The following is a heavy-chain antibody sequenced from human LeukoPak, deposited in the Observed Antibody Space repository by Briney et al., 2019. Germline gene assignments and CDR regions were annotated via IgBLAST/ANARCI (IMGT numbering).Heavy chain of an antibody. J-gene: IGHJ6*03. D-gene: IGHD3-22*01. CDR2: INQDGIEK. V-gene: IGHV3-7*01. Sequence: GGSLRLSCAASGFTFSSYWMSWVRQAPGKGLEWVANINQDGIEKSYVDSVKGRFTISRDNAKNSLYLQLNSLRAEDTAVYYCARDSLGYYYDSSGYDSYYYMDVWGKGTTVTVSS. CDR1: GFTFSSYW. CDR3: ARDSLGYYYDSSGYDSYYYMDV.